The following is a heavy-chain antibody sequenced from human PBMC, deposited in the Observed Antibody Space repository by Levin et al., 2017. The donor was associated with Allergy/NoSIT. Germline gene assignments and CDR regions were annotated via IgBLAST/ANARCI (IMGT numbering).Heavy chain of an antibody. D-gene: IGHD6-19*01. CDR1: GFTFSSSS. Sequence: LSLPCAASGFTFSSSSMNWVRQAPGKGLEWVSSISSSSSYIYYADSVKGRFTISRDNAKNSLYLQMNSLRAEDTAVYYCARDLEGSGWYTGAFDIWGQGTMVTVSS. V-gene: IGHV3-21*01. J-gene: IGHJ3*02. CDR2: ISSSSSYI. CDR3: ARDLEGSGWYTGAFDI.